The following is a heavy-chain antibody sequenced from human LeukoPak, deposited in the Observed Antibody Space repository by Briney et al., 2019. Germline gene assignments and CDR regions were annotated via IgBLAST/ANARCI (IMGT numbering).Heavy chain of an antibody. CDR3: ARHTRGYNDNAFDI. D-gene: IGHD5-18*01. Sequence: SETLSLTCIVSGDFISGYYWGWIRQPPEKGLEWIGYVSFWGSTRYNPSLKSRVTISVDTAKNQFSLRLSPVTAADTAMYFCARHTRGYNDNAFDIWGQGTMVTISS. CDR2: VSFWGST. J-gene: IGHJ3*02. CDR1: GDFISGYY. V-gene: IGHV4-59*08.